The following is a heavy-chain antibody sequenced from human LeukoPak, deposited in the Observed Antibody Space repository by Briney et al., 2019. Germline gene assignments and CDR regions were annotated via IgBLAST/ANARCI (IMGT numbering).Heavy chain of an antibody. J-gene: IGHJ4*02. CDR1: GGSISSYY. V-gene: IGHV4-4*07. D-gene: IGHD6-13*01. Sequence: TSETLSLTCTVSGGSISSYYWSWIRHPAGKGLEWIGRIYTSGSTNYNPSLKSRVTMSVDTSKNQFSLKLSSVTAADTAVYYCARDLGIMRGIAAAGALGYWGQGTLVTVSS. CDR3: ARDLGIMRGIAAAGALGY. CDR2: IYTSGST.